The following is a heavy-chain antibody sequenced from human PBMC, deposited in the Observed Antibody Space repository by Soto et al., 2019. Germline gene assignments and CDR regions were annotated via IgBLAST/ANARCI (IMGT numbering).Heavy chain of an antibody. CDR3: AINADV. CDR2: IHNSGS. Sequence: SETLSLTCTVSGASVSGHFWSWIRQPPGKGLEWIAYIHNSGSSYNPSLKSRVTISVDTSKNQLSLKLSSVIAADSAVYYCAINADVWGQGTTVTVSS. V-gene: IGHV4-59*08. J-gene: IGHJ6*02. CDR1: GASVSGHF.